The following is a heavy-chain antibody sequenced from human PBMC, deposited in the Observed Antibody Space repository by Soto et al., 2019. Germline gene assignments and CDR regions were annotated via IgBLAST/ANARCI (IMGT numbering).Heavy chain of an antibody. CDR2: IYPGDSDT. V-gene: IGHV5-51*01. CDR3: AAYTASSGRHFGY. Sequence: GASRKISCKGSGYSFTDYWTGWVRQVPGEGLEWLAMIYPGDSDTRYSPSFQGQVTISADRSITTAYLQWGSLKASDAAMYYCAAYTASSGRHFGYWGQGTLVTVSS. J-gene: IGHJ4*02. D-gene: IGHD3-16*01. CDR1: GYSFTDYW.